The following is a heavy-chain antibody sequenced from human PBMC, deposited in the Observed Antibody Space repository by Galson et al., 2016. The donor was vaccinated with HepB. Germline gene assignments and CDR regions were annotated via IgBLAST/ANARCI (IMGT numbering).Heavy chain of an antibody. CDR3: AHRRDGYCGADCYEGGHWFDP. D-gene: IGHD2-21*01. V-gene: IGHV2-5*02. J-gene: IGHJ5*02. Sequence: PALVKPTQTLTLTCTFSGFSLYTSGVGVGWIRQPPGKALEWLALIYWDDDKRYSPSLKRRLTITKDISKNQVVLRMTNMDPVDTATYYCAHRRDGYCGADCYEGGHWFDPWGQGTLVTVSS. CDR1: GFSLYTSGVG. CDR2: IYWDDDK.